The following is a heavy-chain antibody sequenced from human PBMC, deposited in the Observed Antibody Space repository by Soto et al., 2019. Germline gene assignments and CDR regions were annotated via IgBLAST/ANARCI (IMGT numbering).Heavy chain of an antibody. CDR2: ISWNGADV. V-gene: IGHV3-9*01. CDR3: PNLPLYCSRFAS. Sequence: EVQLVESGGGMVQPGRSLRLSCAASGFIFDDYAIPWVRRAPGKGLEWVSGISWNGADVGYADSVKGPSTITRDNANNSLYQHKDSLRDEDTPLYFCPNLPLYCSRFASWGQGTQVTVSS. D-gene: IGHD3-10*01. CDR1: GFIFDDYA. J-gene: IGHJ4*02.